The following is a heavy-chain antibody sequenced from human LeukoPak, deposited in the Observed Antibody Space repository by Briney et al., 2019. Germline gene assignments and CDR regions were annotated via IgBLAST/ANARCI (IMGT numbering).Heavy chain of an antibody. J-gene: IGHJ4*02. D-gene: IGHD5-18*01. CDR3: ANSRGYSYEIDY. Sequence: GGSLRLSCAASGFTFSSYGMHWVRQAPGKGRECVAVISYDGSNKYYADSVKGRFTISRDNSKDTLYLQMNSLRAEDTAVYYCANSRGYSYEIDYWGQGTLVTVSS. V-gene: IGHV3-30*18. CDR2: ISYDGSNK. CDR1: GFTFSSYG.